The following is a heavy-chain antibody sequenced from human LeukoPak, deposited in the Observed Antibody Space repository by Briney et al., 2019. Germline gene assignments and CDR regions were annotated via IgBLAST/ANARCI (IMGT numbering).Heavy chain of an antibody. D-gene: IGHD3-3*01. V-gene: IGHV4-39*02. CDR2: IYYSGST. Sequence: SETLSLTCTVSGGSISSSSYYWGWIRQPPGKGLGWIGSIYYSGSTYYNPSLKSRVTISVDTSKNQFSLKLSSVTAADTAVYYCAIESRFYDFWSGYYSGRQNYWGQGTLVTVSS. CDR1: GGSISSSSYY. J-gene: IGHJ4*02. CDR3: AIESRFYDFWSGYYSGRQNY.